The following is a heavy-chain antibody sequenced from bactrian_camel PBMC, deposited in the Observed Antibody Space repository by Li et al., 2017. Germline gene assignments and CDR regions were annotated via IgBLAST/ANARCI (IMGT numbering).Heavy chain of an antibody. Sequence: VQLVESGGGTVQAGGSLRLSCTTSGLTFTDVAMGWFRQAPGNQPEGVACISWDSGTSWYPDSVKGRFAISRENAKNTVYLQLNGLKSEDTAMYYCAWVGATWYHYRWGQGTQVTVS. V-gene: IGHV3-1*01. CDR3: AWVGATWYHYR. J-gene: IGHJ4*01. D-gene: IGHD6*01. CDR1: GLTFTDVA. CDR2: ISWDSGTS.